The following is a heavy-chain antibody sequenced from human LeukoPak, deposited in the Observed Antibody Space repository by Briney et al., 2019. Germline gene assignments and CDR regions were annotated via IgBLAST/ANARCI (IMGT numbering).Heavy chain of an antibody. Sequence: GGSLRLSCAASGFTFNSFAMNWVRQAPGKGLEWASAISGSGGSTYYADSVKGRFTISRDNSKNTLYLQMNSLRAEDTAVYYCAKLRTTVTIFDYWGQGTLVTVSS. J-gene: IGHJ4*02. D-gene: IGHD4-17*01. CDR3: AKLRTTVTIFDY. CDR1: GFTFNSFA. CDR2: ISGSGGST. V-gene: IGHV3-23*01.